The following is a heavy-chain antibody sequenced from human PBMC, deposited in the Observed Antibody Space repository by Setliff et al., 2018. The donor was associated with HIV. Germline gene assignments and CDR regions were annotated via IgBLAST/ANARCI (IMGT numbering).Heavy chain of an antibody. Sequence: SVKVSCKASGGTFSNYAITWVRQAPGQGLELMGGIIPMLSIANYAQKFRGRVTLTADKATSTAYMELSSLRSEDTAVYYCAKGSFDSSGWAHYYYHYMDVWGKGTTVTVSS. V-gene: IGHV1-69*10. CDR3: AKGSFDSSGWAHYYYHYMDV. J-gene: IGHJ6*03. CDR2: IIPMLSIA. CDR1: GGTFSNYA. D-gene: IGHD6-19*01.